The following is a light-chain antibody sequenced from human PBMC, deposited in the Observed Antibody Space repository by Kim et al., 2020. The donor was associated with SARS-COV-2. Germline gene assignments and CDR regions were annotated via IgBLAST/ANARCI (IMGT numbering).Light chain of an antibody. V-gene: IGKV1-17*02. Sequence: DIQMTQSPSSLSASVGDRVTITCWASQDIGNDLGWHQQKPGKAPRRLIYAASSLQSGVPSRFSGSGSGTEFSLTISNLEPEDFATYYCLQHKSYPWTFGQGTKVDIK. CDR2: AAS. CDR3: LQHKSYPWT. CDR1: QDIGND. J-gene: IGKJ1*01.